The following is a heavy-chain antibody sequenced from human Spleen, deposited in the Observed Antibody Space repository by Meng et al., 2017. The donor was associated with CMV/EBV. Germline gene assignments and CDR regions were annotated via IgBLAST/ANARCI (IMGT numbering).Heavy chain of an antibody. J-gene: IGHJ4*02. CDR1: GFTFSSYS. Sequence: EVQLVESGGXVVTLGXSLRLSCAASGFTFSSYSMNWVRQAPGKGLEWVSSISSSSSYIYYADSVKGRFTISRDNAKNSLYLQMNSLRAEDTAVYYCAAYSSSSQVDYWGQGPLVTVSS. CDR3: AAYSSSSQVDY. CDR2: ISSSSSYI. V-gene: IGHV3-21*01. D-gene: IGHD6-6*01.